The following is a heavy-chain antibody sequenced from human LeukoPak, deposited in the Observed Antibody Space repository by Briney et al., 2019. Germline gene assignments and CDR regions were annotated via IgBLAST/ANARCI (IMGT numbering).Heavy chain of an antibody. V-gene: IGHV3-48*01. J-gene: IGHJ6*03. Sequence: GGSLRLSCAASGFTFSSYEMNWVRQAPGKGLEWVSYISSSSSTIYYADSVKGRFTISRDNAKNSLYLQMNSLRAEDTAVYYCARVLRYCSGGNCYSGGLGYMDVWGKGTTVTISS. D-gene: IGHD2-15*01. CDR2: ISSSSSTI. CDR3: ARVLRYCSGGNCYSGGLGYMDV. CDR1: GFTFSSYE.